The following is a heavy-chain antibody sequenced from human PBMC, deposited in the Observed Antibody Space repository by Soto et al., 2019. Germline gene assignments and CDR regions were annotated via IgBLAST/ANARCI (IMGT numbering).Heavy chain of an antibody. Sequence: SETLSLTCTVSGGSISSYYWSWIRQPAGKGLEWIGRIYTSVSTNYNPSLKSRVTMSVDTSKNQFSLKLSTVTAADTAVYYCAGGAVAGSTRYLRTGRSYYYYGMDVWGQGTTVTVSS. D-gene: IGHD6-19*01. V-gene: IGHV4-4*07. J-gene: IGHJ6*02. CDR3: AGGAVAGSTRYLRTGRSYYYYGMDV. CDR1: GGSISSYY. CDR2: IYTSVST.